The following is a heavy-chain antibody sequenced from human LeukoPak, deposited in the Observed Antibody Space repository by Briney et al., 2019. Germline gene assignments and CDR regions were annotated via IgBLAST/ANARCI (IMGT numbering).Heavy chain of an antibody. Sequence: GGSLRLSCAASGFTFSGYAMSWVRQAPGKGLEWVSAISGSGGSTYYADSVKGRFTISRDNSKNTLYLQMNSLRAEDTAVYYCAKRKSSPYWYFDLWGRGTLVTVSS. CDR3: AKRKSSPYWYFDL. V-gene: IGHV3-23*01. CDR2: ISGSGGST. CDR1: GFTFSGYA. J-gene: IGHJ2*01.